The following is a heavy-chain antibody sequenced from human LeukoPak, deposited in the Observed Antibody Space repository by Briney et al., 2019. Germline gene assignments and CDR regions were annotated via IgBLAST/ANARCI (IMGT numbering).Heavy chain of an antibody. CDR3: ARLNYDFWSGYYTALDY. CDR2: IYYSGST. CDR1: GGSISSSSYY. J-gene: IGHJ4*02. D-gene: IGHD3-3*01. Sequence: SETLSLTCTVSGGSISSSSYYWGWIRQPPGKGLEWIGYIYYSGSTNYNPSLKSRVTISVDTSKNQFSLKLSSVTAADTAVYYCARLNYDFWSGYYTALDYWGQGTLVTVSS. V-gene: IGHV4-61*05.